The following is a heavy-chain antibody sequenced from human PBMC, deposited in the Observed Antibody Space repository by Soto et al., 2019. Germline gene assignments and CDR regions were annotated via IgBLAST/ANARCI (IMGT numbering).Heavy chain of an antibody. V-gene: IGHV3-23*01. CDR1: GFTFSSYA. J-gene: IGHJ6*02. CDR3: ARDPRIVGATVYYYYYGMDV. D-gene: IGHD1-26*01. Sequence: GGSLRLSCAASGFTFSSYAMSWVRQAPGKGLEWVSAISGSGGSTYYADSVKGRFTISRDNSKNTLYLQMNSLRAEDTAVYYCARDPRIVGATVYYYYYGMDVWGQGTTVTVSS. CDR2: ISGSGGST.